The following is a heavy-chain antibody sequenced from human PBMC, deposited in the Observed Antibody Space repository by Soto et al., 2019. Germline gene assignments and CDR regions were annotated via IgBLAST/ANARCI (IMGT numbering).Heavy chain of an antibody. Sequence: QVQLVQSGAEVTKPGAAVKVSCKASRYTFTAYYIHWVRQAPGQGLEWMGWINPNSGVTNHAQQFQVRVAMTRDTSIRTAYLELSGLKADDTAVYYCARGLGMDVWGQGTTVTVSS. CDR2: INPNSGVT. V-gene: IGHV1-2*02. CDR1: RYTFTAYY. J-gene: IGHJ6*02. CDR3: ARGLGMDV.